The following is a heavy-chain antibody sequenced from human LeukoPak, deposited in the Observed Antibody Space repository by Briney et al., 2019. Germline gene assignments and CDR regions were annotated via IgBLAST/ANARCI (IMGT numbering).Heavy chain of an antibody. J-gene: IGHJ3*02. V-gene: IGHV1-2*02. Sequence: ASVKVSCKASGYTFTDYYMHWVRQAPGQGLEWMGWINPNSGGTNYAQKFQGRVTMTRDTSISTAYMELSRLRSDDTAVYYCARDRYYYDGIDYPYSDAFDIWGQGTMVIVSA. CDR2: INPNSGGT. D-gene: IGHD3-22*01. CDR3: ARDRYYYDGIDYPYSDAFDI. CDR1: GYTFTDYY.